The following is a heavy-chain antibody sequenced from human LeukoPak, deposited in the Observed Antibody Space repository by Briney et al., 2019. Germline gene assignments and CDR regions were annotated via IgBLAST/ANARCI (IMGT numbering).Heavy chain of an antibody. CDR3: VKDFYPTPARADAFDI. D-gene: IGHD2/OR15-2a*01. Sequence: GGSLRLSCAASGFTFDDYAMHWIRQVPGKGLELVSLIYGDGARTYYADSVKGRFTVARDNSKNSLYLQMNSLRTDDTDLYVCVKDFYPTPARADAFDIWGQGTMVTVSS. V-gene: IGHV3-43*02. CDR1: GFTFDDYA. CDR2: IYGDGART. J-gene: IGHJ3*02.